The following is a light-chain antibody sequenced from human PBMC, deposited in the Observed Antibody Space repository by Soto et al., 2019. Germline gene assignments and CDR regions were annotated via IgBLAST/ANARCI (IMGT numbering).Light chain of an antibody. J-gene: IGKJ1*01. CDR2: DTS. V-gene: IGKV3D-20*01. Sequence: EIVLTQSPATLSLSPGERAALSCGASQSVSSNYLAWYQQKPGLAPRLLIYDTSRRATGIPDRFSGSGSGADFILSISRLEPEDFAVYYCQQYGSSPWTFGQGTKVDIK. CDR3: QQYGSSPWT. CDR1: QSVSSNY.